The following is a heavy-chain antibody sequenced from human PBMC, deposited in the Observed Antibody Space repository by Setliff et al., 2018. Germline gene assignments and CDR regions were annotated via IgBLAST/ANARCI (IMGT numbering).Heavy chain of an antibody. Sequence: PSETLSLTCSVSGMSITSYYWSWIRQSPGRELEWIGYIYYTGSTTYSPSLKSRVTISPDTSKNQFHLTVKSVTEADTAVYYCARALRSPLGGTAFVPVHFDPWGQGILVTVSS. CDR3: ARALRSPLGGTAFVPVHFDP. V-gene: IGHV4-59*01. CDR2: IYYTGST. D-gene: IGHD3-16*01. J-gene: IGHJ5*02. CDR1: GMSITSYY.